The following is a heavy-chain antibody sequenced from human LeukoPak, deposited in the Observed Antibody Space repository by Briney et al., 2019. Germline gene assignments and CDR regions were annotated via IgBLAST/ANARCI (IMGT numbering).Heavy chain of an antibody. CDR1: GFIFSTSG. V-gene: IGHV3-23*01. D-gene: IGHD3-22*01. Sequence: GGSLRLSCAASGFIFSTSGMTWVRQAPGKGLEWVSTISDNGGNTYYPDSVRGRFTISRDNSKNTLYLQMNSLGVEDTAVYYCAKGAYYDLWGQGTLVTVSS. CDR2: ISDNGGNT. J-gene: IGHJ4*02. CDR3: AKGAYYDL.